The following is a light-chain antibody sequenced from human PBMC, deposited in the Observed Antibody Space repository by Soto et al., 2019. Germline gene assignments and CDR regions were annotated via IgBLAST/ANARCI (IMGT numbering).Light chain of an antibody. J-gene: IGLJ3*02. CDR2: GNS. V-gene: IGLV1-40*01. CDR1: SSNIGARYD. Sequence: QYVLTQPPSVSGAPGQRVTISCTGSSSNIGARYDVHWYQQVPGTAPKLLIYGNSNRPSGVPDRFSGSKSGTSASLAITGLQAEDEADYYCQSFDNSLSARVFGGGTKLTVL. CDR3: QSFDNSLSARV.